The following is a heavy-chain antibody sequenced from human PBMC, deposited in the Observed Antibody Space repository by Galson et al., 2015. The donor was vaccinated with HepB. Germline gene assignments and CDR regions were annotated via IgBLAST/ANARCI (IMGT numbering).Heavy chain of an antibody. CDR1: GFTFSSYA. J-gene: IGHJ6*02. D-gene: IGHD3-10*01. Sequence: SLRLSCAASGFTFSSYAMSWVRQAPGKGLEWVSAISGSGGSTYYADSVKGRFTISRDNSKNTLYLQMNSLRAEDTAVYYCAKDSLRFGELPYDYYGMDVWGQGTTVTVSS. V-gene: IGHV3-23*01. CDR2: ISGSGGST. CDR3: AKDSLRFGELPYDYYGMDV.